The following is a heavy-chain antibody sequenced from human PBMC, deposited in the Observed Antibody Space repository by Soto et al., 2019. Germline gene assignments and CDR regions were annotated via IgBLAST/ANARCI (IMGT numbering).Heavy chain of an antibody. D-gene: IGHD2-15*01. CDR3: ASLQTMMVVEHLDY. Sequence: QVQLVESGGGLVKPGGSLRLSCAASGITFSDYYMSWIRQAPGKGLEWVSYISGSGSIVYYADSVKGRFTISRDNAKNSLYLQINSLRADDPAVYYCASLQTMMVVEHLDYWGQGTLVTVSS. V-gene: IGHV3-11*01. CDR2: ISGSGSIV. J-gene: IGHJ4*02. CDR1: GITFSDYY.